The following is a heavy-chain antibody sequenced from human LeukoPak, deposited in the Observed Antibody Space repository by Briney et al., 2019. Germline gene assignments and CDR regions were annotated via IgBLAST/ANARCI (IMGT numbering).Heavy chain of an antibody. CDR1: GFTVSSNY. Sequence: GGSLRLSCAASGFTVSSNYMSWVRQAPGKGPGWVSVIYSGGSTYYADSVKGRFTISRDNSKNTLYLQMNSLRAEDTAVYYCARDANYYGSGSYPYYGMDVWGQGTTVTVSS. CDR2: IYSGGST. CDR3: ARDANYYGSGSYPYYGMDV. V-gene: IGHV3-66*01. J-gene: IGHJ6*02. D-gene: IGHD3-10*01.